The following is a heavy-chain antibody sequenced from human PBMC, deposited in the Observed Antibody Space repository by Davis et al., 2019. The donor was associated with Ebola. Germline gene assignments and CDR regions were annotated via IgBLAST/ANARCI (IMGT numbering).Heavy chain of an antibody. V-gene: IGHV1-46*01. CDR2: INPSGGST. D-gene: IGHD6-19*01. CDR3: ATFLEQWLAY. Sequence: ASVKVSCKASGGTFSSYTISWVRQAPGQGLEWMGIINPSGGSTSYAQKFQGRVTMTRDTSTSTVYMELSSLRPDDTAVYYCATFLEQWLAYWGQGTLVTVSS. CDR1: GGTFSSYT. J-gene: IGHJ4*02.